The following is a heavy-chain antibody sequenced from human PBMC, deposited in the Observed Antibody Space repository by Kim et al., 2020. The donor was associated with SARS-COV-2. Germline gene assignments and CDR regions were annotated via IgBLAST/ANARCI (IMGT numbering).Heavy chain of an antibody. D-gene: IGHD6-13*01. J-gene: IGHJ6*02. V-gene: IGHV3-23*01. CDR3: ARTPRAGWQYCYGMDV. Sequence: AKGWLTITRDNSKNTLYLQMNSLRAENTAVYYCARTPRAGWQYCYGMDVWGQGTTVTVSS.